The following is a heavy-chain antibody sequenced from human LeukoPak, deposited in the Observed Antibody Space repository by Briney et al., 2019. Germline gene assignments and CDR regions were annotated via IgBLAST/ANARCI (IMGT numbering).Heavy chain of an antibody. CDR3: AAGVLVSPGTFDY. V-gene: IGHV5-51*01. CDR2: IYPGDSDT. J-gene: IGHJ4*02. CDR1: GYSFTTYW. Sequence: PGESLKVSCKGSGYSFTTYWIGWVRQLPGKGLEWMGIIYPGDSDTRYSPSFQGQVTISADKSINTAYLQWSSLKASDTAMYYCAAGVLVSPGTFDYWGQGTLVTVSS. D-gene: IGHD2-2*01.